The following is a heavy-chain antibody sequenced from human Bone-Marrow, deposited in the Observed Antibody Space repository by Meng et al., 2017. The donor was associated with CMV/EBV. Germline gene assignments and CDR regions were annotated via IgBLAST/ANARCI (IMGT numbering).Heavy chain of an antibody. Sequence: SLKISCAASGFTFSSYAMHWVRQAPGKGLEWVAVISYDGSNKYYADSVKGRFTISRDNSKNTLYLQMNSLRAEDTAVYYCAKGSRPTVVTPKAFYYGMDVWGQGTTVTVSS. V-gene: IGHV3-30-3*01. CDR3: AKGSRPTVVTPKAFYYGMDV. D-gene: IGHD4-23*01. CDR1: GFTFSSYA. J-gene: IGHJ6*02. CDR2: ISYDGSNK.